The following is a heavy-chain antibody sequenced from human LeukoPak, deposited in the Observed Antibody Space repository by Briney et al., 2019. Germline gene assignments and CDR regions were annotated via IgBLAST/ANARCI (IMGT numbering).Heavy chain of an antibody. D-gene: IGHD3-10*01. CDR3: AKEGAYPIITYDS. V-gene: IGHV3-7*01. J-gene: IGHJ5*01. CDR1: GFTFSSYW. Sequence: GGSLRLSCAASGFTFSSYWMNWVRQAPGKGLEWVANIKRDGNEKIYVDSVKGRFSISRDNAKNSLYLQMDSLRAEDTAVYYCAKEGAYPIITYDSWGQGALVTVSS. CDR2: IKRDGNEK.